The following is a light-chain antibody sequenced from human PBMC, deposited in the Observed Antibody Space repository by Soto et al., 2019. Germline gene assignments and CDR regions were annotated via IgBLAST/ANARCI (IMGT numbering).Light chain of an antibody. V-gene: IGLV4-69*01. CDR3: QTWGTGIVV. Sequence: QSVLTQSPSASASLGASVELTCTLSSGHNDYAVAWHQQQPDTGPRYLMKFNSDGSHSKGDGIPDRFSGSSSGAERYLTISSLQSEDEADYYCQTWGTGIVVFGGGTKVTVL. CDR1: SGHNDYA. CDR2: FNSDGSH. J-gene: IGLJ2*01.